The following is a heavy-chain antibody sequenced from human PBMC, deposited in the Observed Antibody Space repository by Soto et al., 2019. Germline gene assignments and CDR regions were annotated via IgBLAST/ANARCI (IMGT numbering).Heavy chain of an antibody. CDR1: DGSIRRSTYY. V-gene: IGHV4-39*01. CDR2: IYYSGST. CDR3: ARQVYFLAAHPTYYYYYMDV. D-gene: IGHD6-6*01. Sequence: SETLSLTCTVSDGSIRRSTYYWGWIRQPPGKGLEWIGSIYYSGSTLYNPSLKSRATISVDTSKNQFSLRLSYVTVADTAVYYCARQVYFLAAHPTYYYYYMDVWGKGTRVTVPS. J-gene: IGHJ6*03.